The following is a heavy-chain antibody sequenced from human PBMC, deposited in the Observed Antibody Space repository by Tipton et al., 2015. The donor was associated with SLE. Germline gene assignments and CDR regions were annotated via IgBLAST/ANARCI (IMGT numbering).Heavy chain of an antibody. D-gene: IGHD3-3*01. CDR2: IYYSGST. CDR1: GGSISGHY. J-gene: IGHJ4*02. V-gene: IGHV4-59*11. CDR3: ARRFRYYFDY. Sequence: TLSLTCTVSGGSISGHYWSWIRQPPGKGLEWIGYIYYSGSTNYNPSLKSRVTISVDTSKNQFSLKLSSVTAADTAVYYCARRFRYYFDYWGQGTLVTVSS.